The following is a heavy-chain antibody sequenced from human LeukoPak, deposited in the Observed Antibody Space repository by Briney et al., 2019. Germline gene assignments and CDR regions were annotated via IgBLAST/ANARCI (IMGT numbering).Heavy chain of an antibody. CDR2: ISSSSSYI. Sequence: GGSLRLSCAASGFTFSSYSMNWVRQAPGKGLEWVSSISSSSSYIYYADSVKGRFTISRDNAKNSLYLQMNSLRVEDTAVYYCAKGDRVKVVVPGAETYWGQGTLVTVSS. D-gene: IGHD2-2*01. J-gene: IGHJ4*02. CDR3: AKGDRVKVVVPGAETY. V-gene: IGHV3-21*04. CDR1: GFTFSSYS.